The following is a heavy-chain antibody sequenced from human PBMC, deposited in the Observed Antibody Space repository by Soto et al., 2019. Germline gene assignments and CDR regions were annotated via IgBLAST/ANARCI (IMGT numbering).Heavy chain of an antibody. CDR1: GGSISSYY. D-gene: IGHD5-18*01. CDR3: ERDNGYSYGYTLDH. Sequence: SETLSLTCTVSGGSISSYYWSWIRQPPGKGLEWIGYIYYSGSTNYNASLKSRVTISVDTSKNQFSLKLSSVTAADTAVYYCERDNGYSYGYTLDHWGQGTLVTVSS. V-gene: IGHV4-59*01. J-gene: IGHJ4*02. CDR2: IYYSGST.